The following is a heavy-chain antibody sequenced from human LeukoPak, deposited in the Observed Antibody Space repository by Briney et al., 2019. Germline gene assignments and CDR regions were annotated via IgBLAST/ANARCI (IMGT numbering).Heavy chain of an antibody. V-gene: IGHV1-46*01. CDR1: GYTFTSYY. Sequence: GASVKVSCKASGYTFTSYYMYWVRQAPGQGLEWMGLINPSGGSTNYAQKFQGRVTMTRDTSTSTVYMELSSLRSEDTAVYYCARDRGVVFTEGRVLGPRGFDYWGQGTLVTASS. D-gene: IGHD3-22*01. J-gene: IGHJ4*02. CDR2: INPSGGST. CDR3: ARDRGVVFTEGRVLGPRGFDY.